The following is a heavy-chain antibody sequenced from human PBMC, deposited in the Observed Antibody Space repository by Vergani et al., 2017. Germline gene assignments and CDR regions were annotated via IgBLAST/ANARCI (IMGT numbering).Heavy chain of an antibody. Sequence: QVQLQQWGAGLLKPSETLSLTCAVYGGSFSGYYWSWIRQPPGKGLEWIGEINHSGSTNYTPSLKSRVTISVDTSKNQFSRKLSSVTAADTAVYYCARGNTAMVSGEDVWGKGTTVTVSS. CDR3: ARGNTAMVSGEDV. CDR1: GGSFSGYY. CDR2: INHSGST. D-gene: IGHD5-18*01. V-gene: IGHV4-34*01. J-gene: IGHJ6*04.